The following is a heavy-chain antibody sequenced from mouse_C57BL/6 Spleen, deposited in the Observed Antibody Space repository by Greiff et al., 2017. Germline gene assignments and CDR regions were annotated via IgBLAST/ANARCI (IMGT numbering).Heavy chain of an antibody. J-gene: IGHJ2*01. D-gene: IGHD1-1*01. CDR2: INPNNGGT. V-gene: IGHV1-26*01. CDR1: GYTFTDYY. CDR3: ARTITTVVATGYFDY. Sequence: VQLQQSGPELVKPGASVKISCKASGYTFTDYYMNWVKQSHGKSLEWIGDINPNNGGTSYNQKFKGKATLTVDKSSSTAYMELRSLTSEDSAVYYCARTITTVVATGYFDYWGQGTTLTVSS.